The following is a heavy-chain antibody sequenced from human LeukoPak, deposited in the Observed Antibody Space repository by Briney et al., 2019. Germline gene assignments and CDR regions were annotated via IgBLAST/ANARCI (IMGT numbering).Heavy chain of an antibody. V-gene: IGHV4-34*01. CDR2: INHSGST. CDR3: ARGRMMLRGYFDY. D-gene: IGHD4/OR15-4a*01. CDR1: GGSFSGYY. Sequence: SETLSLTCAVYGGSFSGYYWSWIRQPPGKGLEWIGEINHSGSTNYNPSLKSRVTISVDTSKNQFSLKLSSVTAADTAVYYCARGRMMLRGYFDYWGQGTLVTVCS. J-gene: IGHJ4*02.